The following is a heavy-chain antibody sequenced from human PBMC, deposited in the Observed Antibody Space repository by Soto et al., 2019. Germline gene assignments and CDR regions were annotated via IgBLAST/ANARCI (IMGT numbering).Heavy chain of an antibody. V-gene: IGHV4-30-4*01. D-gene: IGHD6-25*01. CDR2: IYYSGST. Sequence: PSETLSLTCTVSGGSISSGDYYWGWIRQPPGKGLEWIGYIYYSGSTYYNPSLKSRVTISVDTSKNQFSLKLSSVTAADTAVYYCARAPSGNYFDYWGQGTLVTVSS. CDR3: ARAPSGNYFDY. CDR1: GGSISSGDYY. J-gene: IGHJ4*02.